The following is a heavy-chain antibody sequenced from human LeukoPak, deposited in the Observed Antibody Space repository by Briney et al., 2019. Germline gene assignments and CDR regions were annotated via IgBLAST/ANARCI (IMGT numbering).Heavy chain of an antibody. V-gene: IGHV3-30*02. CDR3: ARGKTTVTTWFDP. CDR2: IRYDGSNK. Sequence: GGSLRLSCAASGFTFSSYGMHWVRQAPGKGLEWVAYIRYDGSNKYYADSVKGRFTISRDNAKNSLYLQMNSPRAEDTAVYYCARGKTTVTTWFDPWGQGTLVTVSS. J-gene: IGHJ5*02. D-gene: IGHD4-17*01. CDR1: GFTFSSYG.